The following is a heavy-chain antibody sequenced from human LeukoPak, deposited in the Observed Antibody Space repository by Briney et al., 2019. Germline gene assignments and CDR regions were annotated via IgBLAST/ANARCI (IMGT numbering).Heavy chain of an antibody. CDR1: GYTFTGYY. CDR3: AALAASARLNFDY. Sequence: ASVKVSCKASGYTFTGYYMHWVRQAPGHGLEWMGWMNPNTGVTNFARRFQGRVTMTSDTSISTAYMELTGLRSDDTALYYCAALAASARLNFDYWGQGTLVTVSS. J-gene: IGHJ4*02. CDR2: MNPNTGVT. D-gene: IGHD2-21*02. V-gene: IGHV1-2*02.